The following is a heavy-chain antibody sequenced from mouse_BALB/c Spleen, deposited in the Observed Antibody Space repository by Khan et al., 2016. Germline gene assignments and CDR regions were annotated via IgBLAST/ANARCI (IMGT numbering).Heavy chain of an antibody. CDR3: ARGYYVPAWSAY. J-gene: IGHJ3*01. CDR1: GFNIEDTY. CDR2: IDPANGNS. D-gene: IGHD1-1*02. V-gene: IGHV14-3*02. Sequence: EVQLVESGAELVEPGASVKLSCTASGFNIEDTYLHWVKQRPGQGLEWFGRIDPANGNSKYDPEFQGKATMTADTSYNTAYLQLSGLTSEDTAVYYCARGYYVPAWSAYWGQGTLVTVSA.